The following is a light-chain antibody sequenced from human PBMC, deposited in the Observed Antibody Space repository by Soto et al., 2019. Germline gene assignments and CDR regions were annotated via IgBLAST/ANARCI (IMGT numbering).Light chain of an antibody. V-gene: IGKV1-5*01. CDR3: QQCHRYLT. J-gene: IGKJ1*01. CDR2: GAS. Sequence: DIQMTQSPSTLSASVGDRVTITCRASESMSNCLAWYQQKPGKAPKLLISGASSLQSGVPSRFSGSGSGTEFTLTIRSLQPDDIATYYCQQCHRYLTFGQGTKVEMK. CDR1: ESMSNC.